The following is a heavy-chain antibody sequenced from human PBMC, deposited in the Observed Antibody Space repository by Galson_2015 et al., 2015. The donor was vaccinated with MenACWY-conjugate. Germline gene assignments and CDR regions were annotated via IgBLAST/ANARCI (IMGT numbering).Heavy chain of an antibody. D-gene: IGHD6-13*01. J-gene: IGHJ4*02. CDR3: VRPGAYGSSWPAFDS. Sequence: SVKVSCKASGYSFTSYAVHWVRQAPGQRLEWMGWINAGSGKTLYSQEFEVRVTITTDTSATTAYMELNSLTYEDTAVYYCVRPGAYGSSWPAFDSWGQGTLVTVSS. CDR1: GYSFTSYA. V-gene: IGHV1-3*01. CDR2: INAGSGKT.